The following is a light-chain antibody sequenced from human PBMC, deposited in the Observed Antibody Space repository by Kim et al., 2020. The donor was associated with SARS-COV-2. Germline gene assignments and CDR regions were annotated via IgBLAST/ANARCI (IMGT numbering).Light chain of an antibody. J-gene: IGKJ1*01. Sequence: ASVGDRVTITCRASQSVNNLLAWYQQNPGKVPKLLIYEASRLQSGVPSGFSGSGSGTEFTLTINSLQPDDFAIYYCQQYKSSPWTFGQGTKVDIK. CDR3: QQYKSSPWT. CDR2: EAS. V-gene: IGKV1-5*03. CDR1: QSVNNL.